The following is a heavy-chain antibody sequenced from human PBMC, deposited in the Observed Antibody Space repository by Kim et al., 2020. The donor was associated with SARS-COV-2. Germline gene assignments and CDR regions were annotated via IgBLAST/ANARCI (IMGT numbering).Heavy chain of an antibody. CDR2: ISGSGGST. CDR3: AKDRVGATPTLPADAFDI. V-gene: IGHV3-23*01. D-gene: IGHD1-26*01. J-gene: IGHJ3*02. CDR1: GFTFSSYA. Sequence: GGSLRLSCAASGFTFSSYAMSWVRQAPGKGLEWVSAISGSGGSTYYADSVKGRFTISRDNSKNTLYLQMNSLRAEDTAVYYCAKDRVGATPTLPADAFDIWGPGTMVTVSS.